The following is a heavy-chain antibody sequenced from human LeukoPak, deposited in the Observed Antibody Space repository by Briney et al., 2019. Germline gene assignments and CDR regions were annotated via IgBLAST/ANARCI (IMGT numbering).Heavy chain of an antibody. Sequence: ETLSLTCTVSGGSVSSGNYYWTWIRQPPGKGLEWVANIKQDGSEKYYVDSVKGRFTISRDNAKNSLYLQMNSLGVEDTAVYYCARLWATVIDWGAFDIWGQGTMITVSS. V-gene: IGHV3-7*01. CDR2: IKQDGSEK. J-gene: IGHJ3*02. CDR1: GGSVSSGNYY. CDR3: ARLWATVIDWGAFDI. D-gene: IGHD4-17*01.